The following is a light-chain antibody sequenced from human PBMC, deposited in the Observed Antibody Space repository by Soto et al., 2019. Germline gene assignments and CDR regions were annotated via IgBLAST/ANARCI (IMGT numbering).Light chain of an antibody. CDR2: RNT. CDR1: SSNIGAGYD. CDR3: QSCDSSLSGSGV. J-gene: IGLJ1*01. Sequence: QSVLTQPHSVSGAPGQRVTISCTGSSSNIGAGYDVHWYQQLPGTAPKLLIYRNTNRPSGVPDRFSGSKSGTSASLAITGLQAEDEADYYCQSCDSSLSGSGVFGTGTKV. V-gene: IGLV1-40*01.